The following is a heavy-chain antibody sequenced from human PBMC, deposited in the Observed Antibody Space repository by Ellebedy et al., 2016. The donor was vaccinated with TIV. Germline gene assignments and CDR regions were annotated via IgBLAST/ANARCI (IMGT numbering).Heavy chain of an antibody. D-gene: IGHD5-18*01. J-gene: IGHJ4*02. CDR2: ISAYNGHT. Sequence: AASVKVSCKASGYTFTSHGISWVRQAPGQGREWMGWISAYNGHTNYAQKVQGRVTMTTDTSTSTVYMELRSLRSDDTAVYYCARVDDSGKSYGPRFDYWGQGTLVTVSS. CDR1: GYTFTSHG. V-gene: IGHV1-18*04. CDR3: ARVDDSGKSYGPRFDY.